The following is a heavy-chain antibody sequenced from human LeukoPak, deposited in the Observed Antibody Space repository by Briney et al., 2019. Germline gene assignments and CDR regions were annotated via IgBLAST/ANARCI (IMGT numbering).Heavy chain of an antibody. J-gene: IGHJ4*02. V-gene: IGHV3-21*01. Sequence: PGGSLRLSCAASGFTLGTHCMTWVRQAPGKGPEWVSSISSSSNYIHYADSVKGRFTISRDNAENSLYLQMNGLRAEDTAMYYCVRSQGGYYYDSSGYYQGPLDYWGQGTLVTVSS. CDR3: VRSQGGYYYDSSGYYQGPLDY. CDR1: GFTLGTHC. D-gene: IGHD3-22*01. CDR2: ISSSSNYI.